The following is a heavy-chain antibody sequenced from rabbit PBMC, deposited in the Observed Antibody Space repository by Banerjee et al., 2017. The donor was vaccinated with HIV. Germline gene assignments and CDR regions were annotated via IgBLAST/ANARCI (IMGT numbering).Heavy chain of an antibody. Sequence: QEQLEESGGGLVKPEGSLTLTCTASGFDISNYHMCWVRQAPGKGLEWIACIYAGSSGSTYYASWAKGRFTTSKASWTTVTLQMTSLTAADTASYFCARGDDGSSGSNLWGPGTLVTVS. J-gene: IGHJ4*01. CDR1: GFDISNYH. CDR3: ARGDDGSSGSNL. V-gene: IGHV1S45*01. CDR2: IYAGSSGST. D-gene: IGHD1-1*01.